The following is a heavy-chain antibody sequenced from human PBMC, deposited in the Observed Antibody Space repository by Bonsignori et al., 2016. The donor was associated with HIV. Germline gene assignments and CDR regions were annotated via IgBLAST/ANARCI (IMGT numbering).Heavy chain of an antibody. Sequence: GGSLRLSCAASGFTFSSYAMSWVRQAPGKGLEWVSGISGSGVVTYYADSVKGRFTISRDNSKNTLDLQMSSLRVEDTAVYYCAKDRLTFRLRAFDIWGQGTMVTVSS. CDR1: GFTFSSYA. J-gene: IGHJ3*02. CDR2: ISGSGVVT. CDR3: AKDRLTFRLRAFDI. D-gene: IGHD1-14*01. V-gene: IGHV3-23*01.